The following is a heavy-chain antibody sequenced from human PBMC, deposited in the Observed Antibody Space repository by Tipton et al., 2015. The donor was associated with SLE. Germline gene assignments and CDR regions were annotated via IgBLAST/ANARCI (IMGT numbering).Heavy chain of an antibody. CDR1: GGSFNDYL. CDR2: ITHSGIT. CDR3: ARGISRSYQHFFDY. D-gene: IGHD3-10*01. Sequence: TLSLTCVVYGGSFNDYLWSWIRRPPGKGLEWIGQITHSGITNYYPSLKSRVTISVDTSKNQFSLKLGSVTAADTAVYYCARGISRSYQHFFDYWGQGTLVTVSS. V-gene: IGHV4-34*01. J-gene: IGHJ4*02.